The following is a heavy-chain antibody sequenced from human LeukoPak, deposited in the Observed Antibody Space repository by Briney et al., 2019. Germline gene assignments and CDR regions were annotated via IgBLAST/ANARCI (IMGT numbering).Heavy chain of an antibody. D-gene: IGHD3-22*01. J-gene: IGHJ5*02. CDR1: DGSISSHY. V-gene: IGHV4-59*11. Sequence: PSETLSLTCTVSDGSISSHYWSWIRQPPGKGLEWIGYIYYSGSSKYNPSLKSRVTISVDTSKNQFSLKLSSVTAADTAVYYCARLYDSSGYTNWLDPWGQGTLVTVSS. CDR2: IYYSGSS. CDR3: ARLYDSSGYTNWLDP.